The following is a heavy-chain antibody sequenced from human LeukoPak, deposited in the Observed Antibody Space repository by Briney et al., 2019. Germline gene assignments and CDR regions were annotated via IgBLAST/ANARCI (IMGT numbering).Heavy chain of an antibody. Sequence: ASVTVSCKTSGYAFQNFGISWVRQAPGQGLEWMGWISAYNGNTNYAQKLQGRVTMTTDTSTSTAYMELRSLRSDDTAVYYCARDDRITMIRGFLPDYWGQGTLVTVSS. D-gene: IGHD3-10*01. CDR2: ISAYNGNT. CDR3: ARDDRITMIRGFLPDY. V-gene: IGHV1-18*01. J-gene: IGHJ4*02. CDR1: GYAFQNFG.